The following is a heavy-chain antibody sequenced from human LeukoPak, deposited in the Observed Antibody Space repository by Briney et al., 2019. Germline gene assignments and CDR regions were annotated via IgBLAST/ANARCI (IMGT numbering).Heavy chain of an antibody. Sequence: ASVKVSCKTSGYTFIDYWIHWVRQAPGQGLEWMGRININSGGINYAQKFQGRVTMTRATPISTAYMELSRLRFDDTAVYYCARDRDGGVGTVDYWGQGTLVPVSS. CDR2: ININSGGI. CDR1: GYTFIDYW. V-gene: IGHV1-2*06. J-gene: IGHJ4*02. D-gene: IGHD3-3*01. CDR3: ARDRDGGVGTVDY.